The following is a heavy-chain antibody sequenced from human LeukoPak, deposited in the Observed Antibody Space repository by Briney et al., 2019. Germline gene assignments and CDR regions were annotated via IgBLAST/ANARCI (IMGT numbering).Heavy chain of an antibody. V-gene: IGHV3-21*05. J-gene: IGHJ4*02. CDR3: ARDLSTRGHVVSDS. CDR2: IDRTSDYT. D-gene: IGHD5-12*01. Sequence: GGSLRLSCAASGFTFSSYSMNWVRQAPGRGLEWTSYIDRTSDYTDFADSVKGRFTISRDNAKNSLYLQMNSLRPEDTAVYYCARDLSTRGHVVSDSWGQGTLVTVS. CDR1: GFTFSSYS.